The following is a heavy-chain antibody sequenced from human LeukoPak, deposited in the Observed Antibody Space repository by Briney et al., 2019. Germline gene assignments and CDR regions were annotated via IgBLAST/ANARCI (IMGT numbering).Heavy chain of an antibody. V-gene: IGHV3-23*01. J-gene: IGHJ4*02. CDR2: ISGSGGST. Sequence: TGGSLRLSCEASGFTFSSYAMSWVRQAPGKGLEWVSAISGSGGSTYYADSVKGRFTISRDNSKNTLYLQMNSLRAEDTAVYYCAKDLSYYDSSGYYYKGGYYFDYWGQGTLVTVSS. D-gene: IGHD3-22*01. CDR3: AKDLSYYDSSGYYYKGGYYFDY. CDR1: GFTFSSYA.